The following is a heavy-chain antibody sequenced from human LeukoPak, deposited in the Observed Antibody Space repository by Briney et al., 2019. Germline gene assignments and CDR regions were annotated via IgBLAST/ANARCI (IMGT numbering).Heavy chain of an antibody. J-gene: IGHJ5*02. Sequence: SETLSLTCTVSGYSISSGYYWGWIRQPPGKGLEWIGSIYHSGSTYYNPSLKSRVTISVDTSKNQFSLKLSSVTAADTAVYYCARHRGLYYYGSGSFNWFDPWGQGTLVTVSS. CDR1: GYSISSGYY. CDR2: IYHSGST. D-gene: IGHD3-10*01. CDR3: ARHRGLYYYGSGSFNWFDP. V-gene: IGHV4-38-2*02.